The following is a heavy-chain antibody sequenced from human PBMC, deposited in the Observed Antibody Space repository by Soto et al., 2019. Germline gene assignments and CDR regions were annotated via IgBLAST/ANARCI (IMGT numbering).Heavy chain of an antibody. CDR2: MIPIFGTA. V-gene: IGHV1-69*06. D-gene: IGHD3-3*01. CDR1: GGPASSYA. CDR3: ARDGRSTGWSGYLLRVSWFDP. Sequence: SAKVCCSTSGGPASSYAASLVRQAPGQGLEWMGGMIPIFGTANYAQNFQGRVTITADKSTSTAYMALSSLRSEDTAVYYCARDGRSTGWSGYLLRVSWFDPWGQGTLVTVSS. J-gene: IGHJ5*02.